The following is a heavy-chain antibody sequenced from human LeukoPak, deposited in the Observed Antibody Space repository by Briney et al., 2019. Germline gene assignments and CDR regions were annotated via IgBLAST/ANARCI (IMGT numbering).Heavy chain of an antibody. D-gene: IGHD3-22*01. CDR1: GFRLSDYY. J-gene: IGHJ4*02. Sequence: PGGSLRLSCAASGFRLSDYYMSWVRQAPGKGLEWVSYISSRGSTIYYADSVKGRSTISRDNAKKSLYLQMNSLRAEDTAVYYCARAPGDSSGYHWGQGTLVTVSS. CDR2: ISSRGSTI. V-gene: IGHV3-11*01. CDR3: ARAPGDSSGYH.